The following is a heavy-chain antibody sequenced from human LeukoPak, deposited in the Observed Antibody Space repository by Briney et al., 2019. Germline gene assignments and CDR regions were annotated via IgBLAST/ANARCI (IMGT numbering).Heavy chain of an antibody. CDR1: GFTFSSYW. CDR3: ARLPSKEAHDAFDI. V-gene: IGHV3-7*01. Sequence: GGSLRLSCAASGFTFSSYWMSWVRQAPGKGLEWVANIKQDGSEKYYVDSVKGRFTISRDNAKNSLYLQMNSLRAEDTAVYYCARLPSKEAHDAFDIWGQGTMVTVSS. CDR2: IKQDGSEK. J-gene: IGHJ3*02.